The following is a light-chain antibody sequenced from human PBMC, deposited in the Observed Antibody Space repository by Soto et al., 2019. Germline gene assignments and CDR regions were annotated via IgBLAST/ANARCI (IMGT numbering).Light chain of an antibody. CDR2: DAS. V-gene: IGKV1-5*01. CDR3: QQYNSYWT. CDR1: QSISSW. Sequence: DIQITPSPSPLSASVGGRVTITCRASQSISSWLAWYQQKPGKAPKLLIYDASSLESGVPSRFSGSGSGTEFTLTISSLQPDDFATYYCQQYNSYWTFGQGTKVDIK. J-gene: IGKJ1*01.